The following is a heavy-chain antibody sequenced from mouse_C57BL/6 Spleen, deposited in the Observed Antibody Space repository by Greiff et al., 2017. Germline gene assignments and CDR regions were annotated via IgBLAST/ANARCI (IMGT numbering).Heavy chain of an antibody. J-gene: IGHJ3*01. CDR2: IDPEDGET. D-gene: IGHD4-1*02. CDR3: ARDSTGTAWFAY. CDR1: GFNIQDYY. V-gene: IGHV14-2*01. Sequence: EVQLLESGAELVKPGASVKLSCTASGFNIQDYYMHWVKQRTEQGLEWIGRIDPEDGETKYAPKFQGKAPITADTSSNTAYLQLSSLTSEDTAVYYCARDSTGTAWFAYWGQGTLVTVSA.